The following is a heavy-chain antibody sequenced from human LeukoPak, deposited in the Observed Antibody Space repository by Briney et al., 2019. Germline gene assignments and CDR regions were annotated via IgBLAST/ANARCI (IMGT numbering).Heavy chain of an antibody. D-gene: IGHD6-13*01. J-gene: IGHJ4*02. CDR3: ARTPASSSWYLFDY. V-gene: IGHV4-59*01. CDR2: IYYSGST. CDR1: GGSISSYY. Sequence: SKTLSLTCTVSGGSISSYYWSWIRQPPGKGLEWIGYIYYSGSTNYNPSLKSRVTISVDTSKNQFSLKLSSVTAADTAVYYCARTPASSSWYLFDYWGQGTLVTVSS.